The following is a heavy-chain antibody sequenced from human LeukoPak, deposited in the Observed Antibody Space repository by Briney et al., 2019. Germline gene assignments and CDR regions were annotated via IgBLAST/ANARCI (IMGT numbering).Heavy chain of an antibody. CDR3: ARVCASSGDCLFDY. CDR2: IYHSGST. D-gene: IGHD2-21*01. CDR1: GYSISGGYY. J-gene: IGHJ4*02. Sequence: SETLSLTCTVSGYSISGGYYWGWIRQPPGKGLEWIGSIYHSGSTYYNPSLKSRVTISVDTSKNQFSLKLSSVTAADTAVYYCARVCASSGDCLFDYWGQGTLVTVSS. V-gene: IGHV4-38-2*02.